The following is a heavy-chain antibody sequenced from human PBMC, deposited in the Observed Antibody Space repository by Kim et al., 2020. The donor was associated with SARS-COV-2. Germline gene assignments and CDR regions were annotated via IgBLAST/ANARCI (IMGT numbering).Heavy chain of an antibody. D-gene: IGHD2-21*02. CDR2: ISYDGSNK. CDR3: ARSLLL. CDR1: GFTFSSYA. J-gene: IGHJ3*01. Sequence: GGSLRLSCAASGFTFSSYAMHWVRQAPGKGLEWVAVISYDGSNKYYADSVKGRFTISRDNSKNTLYLQMNSLRAEDTAVYYCARSLLLWGQGTMVTVSS. V-gene: IGHV3-30-3*01.